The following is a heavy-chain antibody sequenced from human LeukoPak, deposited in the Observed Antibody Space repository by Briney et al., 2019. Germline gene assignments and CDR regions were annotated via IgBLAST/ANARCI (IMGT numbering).Heavy chain of an antibody. CDR1: GFTVSSSY. J-gene: IGHJ4*02. CDR2: ISHDVNNK. CDR3: ARDGYDISTGYYAYHFDY. D-gene: IGHD3-9*01. V-gene: IGHV3-30*03. Sequence: GGSLRLSCAASGFTVSSSYMSWVRQAPGKGLEWVAVISHDVNNKYYADSVKGRFTISRDNSKNTLYLQMNSLRVEDTAVYYCARDGYDISTGYYAYHFDYWGQGTLVTVSS.